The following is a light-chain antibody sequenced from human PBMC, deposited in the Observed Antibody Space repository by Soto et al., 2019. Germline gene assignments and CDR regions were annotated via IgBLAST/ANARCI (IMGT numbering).Light chain of an antibody. Sequence: QSALTQPASVSGSPGQSITISCTGTSSDVGTYNYVSWYQQHPGKAPKLSIYGVTNRPSGVSNRFSGSKSGNTASLTISGLQAEDEAGYYCSSYTSRAFVVFGGGTKLTVL. J-gene: IGLJ2*01. CDR1: SSDVGTYNY. CDR3: SSYTSRAFVV. V-gene: IGLV2-14*01. CDR2: GVT.